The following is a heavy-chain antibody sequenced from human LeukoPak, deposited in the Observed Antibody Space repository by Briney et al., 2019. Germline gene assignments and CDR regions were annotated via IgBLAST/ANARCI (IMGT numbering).Heavy chain of an antibody. CDR1: GFTFSRDS. D-gene: IGHD4-11*01. CDR2: ISSSSSYI. Sequence: PGGSLRLSSAAPGFTFSRDSINTGRQAPGKGLEWVSSISSSSSYIYYADSVKGRFTVSRDNSNNTLYLQMSGLRADDTAMYYSALGGVAYTNTGLGGLGSCVYWVQGGLVTVSS. CDR3: ALGGVAYTNTGLGGLGSCVY. V-gene: IGHV3-21*04. J-gene: IGHJ4*02.